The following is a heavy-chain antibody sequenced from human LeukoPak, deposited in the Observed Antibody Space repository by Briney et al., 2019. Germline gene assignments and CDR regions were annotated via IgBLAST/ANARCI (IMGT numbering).Heavy chain of an antibody. CDR3: ARRAYYDSSGYKPTAGYFDL. CDR1: GGSIFSYY. V-gene: IGHV4-4*08. D-gene: IGHD3-22*01. J-gene: IGHJ2*01. CDR2: IYANGIT. Sequence: SETLSLTCTVSGGSIFSYYWNWIRQSPGKGLEWVGYIYANGITTYNPSLRSRGSISIDTSRNQFSLGLTSVTAADTATYYCARRAYYDSSGYKPTAGYFDLWGRGTLVTVSS.